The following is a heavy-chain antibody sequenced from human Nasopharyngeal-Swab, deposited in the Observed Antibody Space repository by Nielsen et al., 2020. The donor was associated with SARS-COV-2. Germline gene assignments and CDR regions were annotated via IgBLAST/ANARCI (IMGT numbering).Heavy chain of an antibody. D-gene: IGHD3-10*01. J-gene: IGHJ4*02. Sequence: GESLKISCAASGFTFSSYGMHWVRQAPGKGLEWVAVIWYDGSNKYYADSVKGRFTISRDNSKNTLYLQMNSLRAEDTAVYYCAKDRKYGPGNYYPTFDYWGQGTLVTVSS. CDR3: AKDRKYGPGNYYPTFDY. CDR2: IWYDGSNK. CDR1: GFTFSSYG. V-gene: IGHV3-33*06.